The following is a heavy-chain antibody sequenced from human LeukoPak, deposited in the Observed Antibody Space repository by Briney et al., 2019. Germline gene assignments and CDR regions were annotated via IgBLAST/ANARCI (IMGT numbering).Heavy chain of an antibody. V-gene: IGHV3-23*01. CDR2: VSGSGGRT. CDR1: GFTFSRYS. J-gene: IGHJ4*02. Sequence: GGSLRLSCAASGFTFSRYSMNWVRQSPGKGLEWVSRVSGSGGRTYYADSVKGRFTISRDNSKNTLSLQMNNLRADDTAVYYCAKDLYYDYYYFDYWGQGTLVTVSS. CDR3: AKDLYYDYYYFDY. D-gene: IGHD3-3*01.